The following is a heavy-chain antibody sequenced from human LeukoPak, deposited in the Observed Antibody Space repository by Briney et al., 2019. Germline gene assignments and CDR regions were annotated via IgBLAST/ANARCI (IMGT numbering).Heavy chain of an antibody. CDR1: GGSISSYY. Sequence: SETLSLTCTVSGGSISSYYWSWIRQPAGKGLEWIGRIYTSGSTNYNPSPKSRVTMSVDTSKNQFSLKLSSVTAADTAVYYCARESSSSGWANDAFDIWGQGTMVTVYS. CDR3: ARESSSSGWANDAFDI. CDR2: IYTSGST. V-gene: IGHV4-4*07. D-gene: IGHD6-19*01. J-gene: IGHJ3*02.